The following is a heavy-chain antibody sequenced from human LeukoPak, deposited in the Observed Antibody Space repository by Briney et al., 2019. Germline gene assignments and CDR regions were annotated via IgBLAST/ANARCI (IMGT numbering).Heavy chain of an antibody. CDR3: AKALSGADAFDI. V-gene: IGHV3-23*01. CDR2: ISGSGGYT. CDR1: GFTFSTYA. J-gene: IGHJ3*02. Sequence: PGGSLRLSCAASGFTFSTYAMNWVRQAPGKGLEWVSTISGSGGYTYYADSVKGRFTISRDNSKNTLYLQMNSLRAEDTAVYYCAKALSGADAFDIWGQGTMVTVSS. D-gene: IGHD3-10*01.